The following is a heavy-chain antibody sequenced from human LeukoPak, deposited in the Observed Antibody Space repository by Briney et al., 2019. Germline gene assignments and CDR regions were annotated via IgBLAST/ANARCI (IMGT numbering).Heavy chain of an antibody. D-gene: IGHD3-9*01. CDR3: ARSVPYYDILTGSRVYYYGMDV. CDR2: IYYSGST. V-gene: IGHV4-59*01. J-gene: IGHJ6*02. Sequence: PSETLTLTCTVSGGSISSYYWSWIRQPPGKGLEWIGYIYYSGSTNYYPSLKSRVSISVDTSKDQFSLKLSSVTAADTAVYYCARSVPYYDILTGSRVYYYGMDVWGQGTTVTVSS. CDR1: GGSISSYY.